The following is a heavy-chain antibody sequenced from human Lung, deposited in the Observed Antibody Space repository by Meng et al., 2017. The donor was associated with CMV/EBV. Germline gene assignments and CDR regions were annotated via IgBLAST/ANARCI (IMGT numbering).Heavy chain of an antibody. V-gene: IGHV1-2*02. CDR2: INPNTGDT. CDR3: ARDAHFYYGSGSYYRVGWVDP. CDR1: GYTFTGNY. J-gene: IGHJ5*02. D-gene: IGHD3-10*01. Sequence: SVXVSSXASGYTFTGNYRHWLRQAPGQGLEWMGWINPNTGDTNYSQKFQGRVTMTRDTSIRTAYMELSSLRSDDTAVFYCARDAHFYYGSGSYYRVGWVDPSGQRTLVXVSS.